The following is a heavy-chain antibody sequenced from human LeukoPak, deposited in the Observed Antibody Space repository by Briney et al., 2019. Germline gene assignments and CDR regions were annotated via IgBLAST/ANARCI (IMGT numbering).Heavy chain of an antibody. CDR2: IYYSGST. J-gene: IGHJ3*02. D-gene: IGHD3-22*01. Sequence: PSETLSLTXTVSGGSISSYYWSWIRQPPGKGLEWIGYIYYSGSTNYNPSLKSRVTISVDTSKNQFSLKLSSVTAADTAVYYCARAPKGYYYDSSGYNAFDIWGQGTMVTVSS. CDR1: GGSISSYY. V-gene: IGHV4-59*01. CDR3: ARAPKGYYYDSSGYNAFDI.